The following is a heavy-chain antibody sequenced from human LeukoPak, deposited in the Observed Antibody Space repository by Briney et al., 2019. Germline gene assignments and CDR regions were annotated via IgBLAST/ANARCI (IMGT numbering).Heavy chain of an antibody. V-gene: IGHV3-7*01. CDR3: ARGYCSGGSCFFDY. CDR2: IKQDGSEK. J-gene: IGHJ4*02. CDR1: GFTFSSYG. D-gene: IGHD2-15*01. Sequence: GGSLRLSCAASGFTFSSYGMHWVRQAPGKGLEWVANIKQDGSEKYYVDSVKGRFTISRDNAKNSLYLQMNSLRAEDTAVYYCARGYCSGGSCFFDYWGQGTLVTVSS.